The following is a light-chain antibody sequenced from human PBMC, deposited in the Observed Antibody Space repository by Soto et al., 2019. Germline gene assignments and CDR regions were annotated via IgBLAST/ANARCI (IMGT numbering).Light chain of an antibody. CDR2: DAS. J-gene: IGKJ1*01. Sequence: DIQMTQSPSTLSASVGDRVTITCRASQSISSSLAWYQQKPGKAPKLLIYDASNLESGVPSIFSGSGSGTEFTLTISRLPADDFATYYCQQYSTYSTFGQGTRVEIK. CDR3: QQYSTYST. CDR1: QSISSS. V-gene: IGKV1-5*01.